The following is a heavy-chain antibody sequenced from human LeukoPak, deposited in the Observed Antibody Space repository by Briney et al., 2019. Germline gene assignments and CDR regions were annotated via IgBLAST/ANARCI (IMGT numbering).Heavy chain of an antibody. CDR2: IYPGDSDT. CDR1: GFTFSSYS. V-gene: IGHV5-51*01. CDR3: ARLGSSGWARLNWFDP. Sequence: GGSLRLSCAASGFTFSSYSMNWVRRAPGKGLEWMGIIYPGDSDTRYSPSFQGQVTISADKSLSTAYLQWSSLKASDTAMYYCARLGSSGWARLNWFDPWGQGTLVTVSS. D-gene: IGHD6-19*01. J-gene: IGHJ5*02.